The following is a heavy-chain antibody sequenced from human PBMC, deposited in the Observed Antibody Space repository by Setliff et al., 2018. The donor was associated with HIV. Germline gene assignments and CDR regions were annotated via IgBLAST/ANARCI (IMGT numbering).Heavy chain of an antibody. CDR3: ARAGVGGHSVYDRDYYYYMDV. Sequence: ASVKVSCKASGYTFPSYYMHWVRQAPGQGIEWMGIINPSGGSTSYAQKFQGRVHMTRDTSTSTVNMELSRLRSEDTAVYYCARAGVGGHSVYDRDYYYYMDVWGKGTTVTVSS. D-gene: IGHD5-12*01. V-gene: IGHV1-46*01. J-gene: IGHJ6*03. CDR1: GYTFPSYY. CDR2: INPSGGST.